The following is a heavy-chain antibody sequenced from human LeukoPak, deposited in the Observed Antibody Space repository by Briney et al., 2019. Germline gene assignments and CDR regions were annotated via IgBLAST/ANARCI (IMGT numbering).Heavy chain of an antibody. CDR1: GGSFSGYY. CDR3: ARGLKVGDTTRHWFDP. J-gene: IGHJ5*02. D-gene: IGHD1-26*01. V-gene: IGHV4-34*01. CDR2: INHSGST. Sequence: PSETLSLTCAVYGGSFSGYYWSWIRQPPGKGLEWIGEINHSGSTNYNPSLKSRVTISVDTSKNQFSLKLSSVTAADTAVYYCARGLKVGDTTRHWFDPWGQGTLVNVSS.